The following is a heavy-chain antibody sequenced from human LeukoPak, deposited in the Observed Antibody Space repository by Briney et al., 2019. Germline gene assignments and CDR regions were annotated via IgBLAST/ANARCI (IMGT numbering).Heavy chain of an antibody. CDR3: ARRGYDFWSGFYYFDY. Sequence: RASETLSLTCTVSGGSISSSSYYWGWIRQPPGKGLEWIGSIYYSGSTYYNPSLKSRVTISVDTSKNQFSLELSSVTAADTAVYYCARRGYDFWSGFYYFDYWGQGTLVTVSS. D-gene: IGHD3-3*01. CDR1: GGSISSSSYY. CDR2: IYYSGST. J-gene: IGHJ4*02. V-gene: IGHV4-39*01.